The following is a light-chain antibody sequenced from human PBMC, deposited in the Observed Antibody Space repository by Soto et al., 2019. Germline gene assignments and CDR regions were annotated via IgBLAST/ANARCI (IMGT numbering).Light chain of an antibody. V-gene: IGKV3-11*01. CDR1: QSVSNY. Sequence: EIVLTQSPATLSLSPGERATLSCRASQSVSNYLAWYQQKPGQAPRLLIYDASSRATGIPVRFSGSGSGTDFTLTISSLEPEDFAVYYCQQRNNWPSITFGQGTRLEIK. J-gene: IGKJ5*01. CDR3: QQRNNWPSIT. CDR2: DAS.